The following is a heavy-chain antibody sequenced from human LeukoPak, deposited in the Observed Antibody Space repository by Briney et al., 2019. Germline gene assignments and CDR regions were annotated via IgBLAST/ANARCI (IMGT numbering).Heavy chain of an antibody. J-gene: IGHJ4*02. Sequence: ASETLSLTCAVYGGSFSGYYWSWIRQPPGKGLEWIGEINHSGSTTYNPSLKSRVTIYEYTSKNHCSLKLSSVTAADTAVYYCNGYCSSTSCYGGGYWGQGTLVTVSS. V-gene: IGHV4-34*01. CDR3: NGYCSSTSCYGGGY. D-gene: IGHD2-2*03. CDR1: GGSFSGYY. CDR2: INHSGST.